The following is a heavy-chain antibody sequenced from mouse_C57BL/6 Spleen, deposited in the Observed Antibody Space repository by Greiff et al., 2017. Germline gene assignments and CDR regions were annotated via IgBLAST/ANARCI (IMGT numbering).Heavy chain of an antibody. D-gene: IGHD1-1*01. CDR1: GFTFSDYY. Sequence: EVMLVESEGGLVQPGSSMKLSCTASGFTFSDYYMAWVRQVPEKGLEWVANINYDGSSTYYLDSLKSRFIISRDNAKNILYLQMSSLTSEDTAAYDCARRAGSSCGFDYWGQGTTLTVSS. CDR3: ARRAGSSCGFDY. J-gene: IGHJ2*01. V-gene: IGHV5-16*01. CDR2: INYDGSST.